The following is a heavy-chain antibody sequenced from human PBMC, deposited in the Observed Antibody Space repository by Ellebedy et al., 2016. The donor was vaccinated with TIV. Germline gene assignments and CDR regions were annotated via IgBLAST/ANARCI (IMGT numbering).Heavy chain of an antibody. Sequence: ASVKVSXXASGYTFTGYYMHWVRQAPGQGLEWMGWINPNSGGTNYAQKFQGRVTMTRDTSISTAYMELSRLRSDDTAVYYCARKRIAAAGPFFDYWGQGTLVTVSS. J-gene: IGHJ4*02. D-gene: IGHD6-13*01. CDR3: ARKRIAAAGPFFDY. CDR1: GYTFTGYY. V-gene: IGHV1-2*02. CDR2: INPNSGGT.